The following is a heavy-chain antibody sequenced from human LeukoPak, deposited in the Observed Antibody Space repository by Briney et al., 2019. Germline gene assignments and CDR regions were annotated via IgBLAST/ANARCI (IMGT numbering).Heavy chain of an antibody. V-gene: IGHV1-69*13. CDR3: ARDDYYDSCAYRENPFYV. Sequence: ASVKVSFKASGDTFSMYAISWLRQAPGQGLEWMGGIIPILGTTNYTKKFQGRVTFTADESTTPLYMDLRSLRSEDTAIYYCARDDYYDSCAYRENPFYVWGQGTMVTVSS. CDR1: GDTFSMYA. CDR2: IIPILGTT. D-gene: IGHD3-22*01. J-gene: IGHJ3*01.